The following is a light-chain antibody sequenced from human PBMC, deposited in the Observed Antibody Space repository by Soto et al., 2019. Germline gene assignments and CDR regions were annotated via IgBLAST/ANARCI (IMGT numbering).Light chain of an antibody. CDR1: SSNIGTSS. CDR3: AVWDDSLNGHV. Sequence: QSVLTQPPSASGTPGQTVTISCSGSSSNIGTSSVHWYKHLPGTAPKPIIYTNNKRPSGVPDRFSVSKSGTSASLAISGLQSEDEADYYCAVWDDSLNGHVFGAGTKVTVL. CDR2: TNN. J-gene: IGLJ1*01. V-gene: IGLV1-44*01.